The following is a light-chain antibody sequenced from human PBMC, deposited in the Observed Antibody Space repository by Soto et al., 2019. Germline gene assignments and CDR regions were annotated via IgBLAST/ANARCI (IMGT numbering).Light chain of an antibody. V-gene: IGLV2-14*01. J-gene: IGLJ1*01. Sequence: QSVLTQAASVSGSPGEWLTISCTGTSSDVGTYNFVSWYQQHPDKAPKLMIYDVSNRPSGVSDRFSGSKSGNTASLTISGLQAEDEADYYCTSYRGSSTYVFGTGTKVTVL. CDR1: SSDVGTYNF. CDR3: TSYRGSSTYV. CDR2: DVS.